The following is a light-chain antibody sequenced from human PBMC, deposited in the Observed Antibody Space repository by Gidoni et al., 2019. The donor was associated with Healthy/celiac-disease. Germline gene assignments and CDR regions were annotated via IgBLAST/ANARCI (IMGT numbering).Light chain of an antibody. CDR2: GNS. V-gene: IGLV1-40*01. Sequence: QSVLTQPPSVSGAPGPRVTISCTGSSSNIGAGYDVHWYQQLPGTAPKLLIYGNSNRPSGVPDRFSGSKSGTSASLAITGLQAEDEADYYCQSYDSSLSGHNWVFGGGTKLTVL. CDR1: SSNIGAGYD. CDR3: QSYDSSLSGHNWV. J-gene: IGLJ3*02.